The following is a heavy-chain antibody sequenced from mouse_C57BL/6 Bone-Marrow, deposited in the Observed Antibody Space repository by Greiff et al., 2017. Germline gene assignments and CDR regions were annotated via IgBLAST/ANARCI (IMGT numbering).Heavy chain of an antibody. Sequence: DVHLVESGGGLVQPGGSLKLSCAASGFTFSDYYMYWVRQTPEKRLEWVAYISNGGGSTFYPDTVKGRFTISRENAKSTLYQQMGRLKSEGAAMYYCARGPYWGQGTLVTVSA. J-gene: IGHJ3*01. CDR3: ARGPY. CDR2: ISNGGGST. CDR1: GFTFSDYY. V-gene: IGHV5-12*01.